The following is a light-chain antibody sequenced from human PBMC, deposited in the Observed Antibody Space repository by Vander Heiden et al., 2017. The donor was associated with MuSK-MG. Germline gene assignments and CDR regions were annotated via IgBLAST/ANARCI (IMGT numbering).Light chain of an antibody. CDR1: QSLLHSNGKTY. V-gene: IGKV2D-29*01. CDR3: MQSLQLPLT. J-gene: IGKJ4*01. Sequence: DIVMTQTPLSLSVTPGQPASISCKSTQSLLHSNGKTYLYWYVQKPVPDRFSGSGSGTDFTLKISRVEAEDVGLYYCMQSLQLPLTFGGGTKVETK.